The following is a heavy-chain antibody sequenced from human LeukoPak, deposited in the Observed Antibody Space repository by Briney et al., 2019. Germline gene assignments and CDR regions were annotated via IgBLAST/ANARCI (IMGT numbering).Heavy chain of an antibody. Sequence: PGGSLRLSCAASGFSLNIYDMVWVRQAPGKGLEWIASTGLSSSYIGYADSVKGRFSISRDNGENSVYLQMNSLRAEDTAVYFCARGRLRFFVVPEQYYFDYWGQGTLVTVSS. J-gene: IGHJ4*02. CDR3: ARGRLRFFVVPEQYYFDY. CDR1: GFSLNIYD. V-gene: IGHV3-21*01. D-gene: IGHD2-2*01. CDR2: TGLSSSYI.